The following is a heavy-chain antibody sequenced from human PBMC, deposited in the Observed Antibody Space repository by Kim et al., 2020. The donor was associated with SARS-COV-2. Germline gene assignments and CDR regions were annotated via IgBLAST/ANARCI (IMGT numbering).Heavy chain of an antibody. D-gene: IGHD2-21*02. J-gene: IGHJ6*04. CDR3: ASNMWADVVTAVDV. CDR2: ISWNSGSI. V-gene: IGHV3-9*01. CDR1: GFTFADYA. Sequence: GGSLRLSCAVSGFTFADYAMHWVRQAPGKGLEWVSGISWNSGSIGYADSVKGRFTISRDNAKSSLYLQMNSLRGEDTALYYCASNMWADVVTAVDVWGKGTTVIVSS.